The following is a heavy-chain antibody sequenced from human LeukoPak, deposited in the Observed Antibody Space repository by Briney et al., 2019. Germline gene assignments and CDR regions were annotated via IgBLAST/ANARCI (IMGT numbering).Heavy chain of an antibody. J-gene: IGHJ4*02. CDR1: GFTFSSYA. V-gene: IGHV3-30*02. CDR3: AKDEQPGIISIFFLNG. CDR2: IRYEGRNT. Sequence: GGSLRLSCAASGFTFSSYAMSWVRQAPGKGLEWVAFIRYEGRNTHYADSVKGRFTISRDNSKNTMYLQMNSLRPEDTAMYYCAKDEQPGIISIFFLNGWGQGTLVTVSS. D-gene: IGHD3-3*02.